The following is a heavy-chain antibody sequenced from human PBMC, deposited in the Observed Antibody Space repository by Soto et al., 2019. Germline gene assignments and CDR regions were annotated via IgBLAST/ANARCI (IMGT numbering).Heavy chain of an antibody. CDR3: AKSAMVRGVTSFDY. J-gene: IGHJ4*02. CDR2: ISWNSGSI. D-gene: IGHD3-10*01. V-gene: IGHV3-9*01. CDR1: GFTFDDYA. Sequence: EVQLVESGGGLVQPGRSLRLSCAASGFTFDDYAMHWVRQAPGKGLEWVSGISWNSGSIGYADSVKGRFTISRDNAKNSLYLQMNSLRAEDTALYYCAKSAMVRGVTSFDYWGQGTLVTVSS.